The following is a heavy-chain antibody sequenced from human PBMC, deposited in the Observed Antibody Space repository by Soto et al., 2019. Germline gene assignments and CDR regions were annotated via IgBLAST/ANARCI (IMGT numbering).Heavy chain of an antibody. V-gene: IGHV6-1*01. CDR3: ARAMSYCGRTDCFPLDY. CDR1: GDSVSSKDAA. J-gene: IGHJ4*02. D-gene: IGHD2-2*01. Sequence: PSQTLSLTCAISGDSVSSKDAAWNWIRQSPSRGLEWLGRTYYRSRWYNDYAVSVKGRLTINPDTSKNQFSLQLNSVTPEDTAVYYCARAMSYCGRTDCFPLDYWGQGSLVTVPS. CDR2: TYYRSRWYN.